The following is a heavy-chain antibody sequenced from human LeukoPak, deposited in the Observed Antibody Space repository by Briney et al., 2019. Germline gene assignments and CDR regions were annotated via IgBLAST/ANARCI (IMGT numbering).Heavy chain of an antibody. J-gene: IGHJ6*02. V-gene: IGHV3-21*01. CDR3: ARDSWVHYYYYGMDV. D-gene: IGHD2-15*01. Sequence: GGSLRLSCAASRFTFSSYIMNWVRQAPGKGLEWVSSISSSSSYIYYADSLKGRFTISRDNAKNSLYLQMNSLRAEDPAVYYCARDSWVHYYYYGMDVWGQGTTVTVSS. CDR2: ISSSSSYI. CDR1: RFTFSSYI.